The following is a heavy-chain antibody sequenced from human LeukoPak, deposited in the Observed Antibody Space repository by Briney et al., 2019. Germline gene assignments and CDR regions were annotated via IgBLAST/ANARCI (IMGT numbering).Heavy chain of an antibody. V-gene: IGHV1-2*02. CDR2: INPKNGDT. CDR1: GYSFIDYY. CDR3: ARAGTVMLLDY. Sequence: ASVKVSCKASGYSFIDYYMHWVRQAPGQGLEWMGWINPKNGDTNYAQKFQGRVSLTRDASISTAYMELSRLRSDDTAVYYCARAGTVMLLDYWGQGTLVTVSP. J-gene: IGHJ4*02. D-gene: IGHD3-16*01.